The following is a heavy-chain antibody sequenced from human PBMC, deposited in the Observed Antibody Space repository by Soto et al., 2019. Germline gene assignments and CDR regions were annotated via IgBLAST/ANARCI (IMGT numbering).Heavy chain of an antibody. CDR3: ARSESVVPAFDAFDI. Sequence: PGESLKISCXGSGYSFTSYWVGWVRQMPGKGLEWMGIIYPGDSDTRYSPSFQGQVTISADKSISTAYLQWSSLKASDTAMYYCARSESVVPAFDAFDIWGQGTMVTVSS. CDR2: IYPGDSDT. J-gene: IGHJ3*02. D-gene: IGHD2-2*01. V-gene: IGHV5-51*01. CDR1: GYSFTSYW.